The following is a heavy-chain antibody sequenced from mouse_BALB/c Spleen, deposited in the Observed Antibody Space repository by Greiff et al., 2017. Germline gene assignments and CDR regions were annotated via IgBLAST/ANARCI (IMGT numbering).Heavy chain of an antibody. J-gene: IGHJ3*01. CDR2: IWRGGST. CDR1: GFSLTSYG. Sequence: QGHVKQSGPSLMQPPQSLSITLPVPGFSLTSYGVHWVRPSPGKGLEWLGVIWRGGSTDYNAAFMSRLSITKDNSKSQVFFKMNSLQADDTAIYYCANDGSFAYWGQGTLVTVSA. V-gene: IGHV2-5-1*01. CDR3: ANDGSFAY. D-gene: IGHD2-3*01.